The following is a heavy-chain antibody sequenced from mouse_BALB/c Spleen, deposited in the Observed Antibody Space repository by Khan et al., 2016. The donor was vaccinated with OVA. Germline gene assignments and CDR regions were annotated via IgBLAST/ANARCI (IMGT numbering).Heavy chain of an antibody. CDR1: GFTFSSYV. V-gene: IGHV5-6-5*01. CDR3: TREAYRYDEYYFDY. Sequence: EVELVESGGGSVKPGGSLKLSCVVSGFTFSSYVMSWVRQTPEQRLEWVASISSGGSTYYPDSVQGRFTISRDNARNIVYLQMSSLRSEDMAMYFCTREAYRYDEYYFDYWGQGTTLTVSS. CDR2: ISSGGST. J-gene: IGHJ2*01. D-gene: IGHD2-14*01.